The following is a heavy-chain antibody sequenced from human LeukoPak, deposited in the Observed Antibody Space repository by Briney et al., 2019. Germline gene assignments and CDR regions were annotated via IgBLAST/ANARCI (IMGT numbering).Heavy chain of an antibody. CDR2: IYYSGST. Sequence: SETLSLTCTISGGSNSSYYWSWIRQPPGKGLEWIGYIYYSGSTNYNPSLKSRATISVDTSKNQFSLKLSSVTAADTAVYYCARGGSGPFDPWGQGTLVTVSS. J-gene: IGHJ5*02. CDR3: ARGGSGPFDP. D-gene: IGHD3-10*01. CDR1: GGSNSSYY. V-gene: IGHV4-59*01.